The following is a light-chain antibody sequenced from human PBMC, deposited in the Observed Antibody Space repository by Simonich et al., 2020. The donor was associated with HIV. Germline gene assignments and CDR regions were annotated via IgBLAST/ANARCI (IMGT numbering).Light chain of an antibody. CDR2: EDS. CDR1: SSVVGGYKL. J-gene: IGLJ3*02. CDR3: SSYTGNSTWV. Sequence: QSALTQPASVSGSPGQSITIFCTGTSSVVGGYKLVSWSQQHPGKAPKGMIYEDSKRPSGIANRFSGSKSGNTASLTISGLQAEDEADYYCSSYTGNSTWVFGGGTKLTLL. V-gene: IGLV2-14*02.